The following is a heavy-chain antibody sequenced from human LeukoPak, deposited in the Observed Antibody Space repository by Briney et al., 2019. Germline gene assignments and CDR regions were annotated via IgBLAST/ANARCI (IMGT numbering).Heavy chain of an antibody. CDR1: GYTFTSYG. Sequence: ASVKVSCKASGYTFTSYGNSWVRQAPGQGLEWMGWISAYSGNTNYAQKLQGRVTMTTDTSTSTAYMELRSLRSDDTAVYYCARDRGYCSSTSCSWPFDYWGQGTLVTVSS. CDR3: ARDRGYCSSTSCSWPFDY. V-gene: IGHV1-18*01. CDR2: ISAYSGNT. J-gene: IGHJ4*02. D-gene: IGHD2-2*01.